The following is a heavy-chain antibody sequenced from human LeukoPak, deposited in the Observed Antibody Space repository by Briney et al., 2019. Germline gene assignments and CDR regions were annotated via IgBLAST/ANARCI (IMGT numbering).Heavy chain of an antibody. D-gene: IGHD2-21*02. Sequence: GESLKISCKGSGYSFTSYWIGWVRQMPGKGLEWMGIIYPGAPDTRYSPSFQGQVTISADKSISTAYLQWSSLKASDTAMYYCASAYCGGDCYLNDAFDIWGQGTMVTVSS. J-gene: IGHJ3*02. CDR1: GYSFTSYW. CDR2: IYPGAPDT. V-gene: IGHV5-51*01. CDR3: ASAYCGGDCYLNDAFDI.